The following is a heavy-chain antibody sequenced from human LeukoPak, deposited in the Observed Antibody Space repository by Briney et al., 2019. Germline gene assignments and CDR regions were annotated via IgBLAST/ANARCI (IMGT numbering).Heavy chain of an antibody. CDR3: ARDFAYAFDV. D-gene: IGHD2-21*01. CDR1: GFTFSDYT. J-gene: IGHJ3*01. Sequence: GGSLRLSCAASGFTFSDYTMNWVRQAPGKGLEWLSYVRSSGGSTNYADSVKGRFTISRDNARNSLSLQMNSLIDEDTAVYFCARDFAYAFDVWGQGTMVTVSS. V-gene: IGHV3-48*02. CDR2: VRSSGGST.